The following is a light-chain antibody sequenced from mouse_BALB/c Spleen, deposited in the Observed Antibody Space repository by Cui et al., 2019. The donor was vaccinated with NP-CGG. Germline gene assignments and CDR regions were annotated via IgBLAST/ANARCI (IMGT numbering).Light chain of an antibody. J-gene: IGLJ1*01. V-gene: IGLV1*01. CDR1: TGAVTTSNY. Sequence: QAVVNQEPALTTSPGETVTLTGRSSTGAVTTSNYANWVQEKPDHLFTGLIGGTNNRAPGVPARFSGSLIGDKAALTITGAQAEDEAIYFCALWYSNHWVFGGGTKLTVL. CDR3: ALWYSNHWV. CDR2: GTN.